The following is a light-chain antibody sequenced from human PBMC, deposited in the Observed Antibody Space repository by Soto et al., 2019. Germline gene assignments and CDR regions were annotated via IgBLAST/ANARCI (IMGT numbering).Light chain of an antibody. CDR2: KAS. Sequence: DIQMTQSPSTLSASVGDRVTITCRASQRISTWLAWYQQKPGKAPKLLVYKASTLERGVPSRFSGSGSGTEFTLTFSSLQPDYFATYYCQQYNSYSTFGQGTKVEIK. CDR1: QRISTW. V-gene: IGKV1-5*03. J-gene: IGKJ1*01. CDR3: QQYNSYST.